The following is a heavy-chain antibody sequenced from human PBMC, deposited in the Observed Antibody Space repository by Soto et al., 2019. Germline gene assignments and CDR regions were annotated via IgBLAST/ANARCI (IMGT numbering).Heavy chain of an antibody. D-gene: IGHD6-13*01. CDR2: IIPLFRTA. V-gene: IGHV1-69*01. CDR3: ACAPNSSSFLDF. J-gene: IGHJ4*02. Sequence: QVQLVQSGAEVKKPGSSVKVSCKASRGTFSSYAFSWVRQAPGQGLEWMGGIIPLFRTANYAQQFQGGVTITADESTSTVYMELSRLRSEDTAVYYCACAPNSSSFLDFWGQGTLVTVSS. CDR1: RGTFSSYA.